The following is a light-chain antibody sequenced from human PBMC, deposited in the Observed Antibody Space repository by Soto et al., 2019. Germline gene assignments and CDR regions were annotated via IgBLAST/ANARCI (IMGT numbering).Light chain of an antibody. V-gene: IGLV4-60*03. CDR1: SGNTNYF. Sequence: QSVLTQSSSASASLGSSVKLTCTLSSGNTNYFIAWHQQQPGKDTRYLMKLESSGSYDKGSGVPDRFSGSSSGSDRYLTIADPQSEDEADYDYEICDRFGGGTKLTVL. CDR2: LESSGSY. CDR3: EICDR. J-gene: IGLJ2*01.